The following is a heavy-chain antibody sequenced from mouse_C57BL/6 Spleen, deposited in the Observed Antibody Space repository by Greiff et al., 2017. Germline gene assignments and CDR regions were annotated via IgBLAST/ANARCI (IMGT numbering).Heavy chain of an antibody. CDR1: GFSLTSYG. V-gene: IGHV2-6*01. CDR3: ATFYYDYDGTFAY. CDR2: IWGVGST. Sequence: QVQLQQSGPGLVAPSQSLSITCTVSGFSLTSYGVAWVRQSPGKGLEWLGVIWGVGSTNYNSALKSRLSISKDNSKSQVFLKMNSLQTDDTAMYYCATFYYDYDGTFAYWGQGTLVTVSA. D-gene: IGHD2-4*01. J-gene: IGHJ3*01.